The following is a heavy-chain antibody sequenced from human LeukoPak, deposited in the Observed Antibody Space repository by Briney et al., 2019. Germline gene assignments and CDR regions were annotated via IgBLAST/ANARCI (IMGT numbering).Heavy chain of an antibody. CDR1: GFTFSSYG. Sequence: GGSLRLSCAASGFTFSSYGMHWVRQAPGKGLEWVAFIRYDGSNKYYADSVKGRFTISRDNSKNTLYLQMNSLRAEDTAVYYCAKGRIVVVPAASDAFDIWGQGTMVTVSS. J-gene: IGHJ3*02. D-gene: IGHD2-2*01. CDR3: AKGRIVVVPAASDAFDI. CDR2: IRYDGSNK. V-gene: IGHV3-30*02.